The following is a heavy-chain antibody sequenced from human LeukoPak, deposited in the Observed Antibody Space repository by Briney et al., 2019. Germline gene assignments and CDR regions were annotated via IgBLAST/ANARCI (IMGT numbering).Heavy chain of an antibody. CDR2: IYHSGST. D-gene: IGHD1-7*01. CDR1: GYSTSSGYY. Sequence: PSETLSLTCTVSGYSTSSGYYCGWLRQPPGKGLEWFGSIYHSGSTYYNPSLKSRVTISVDTSKNQFSLKLSSVTAADTAVYYCAREKGYNWNYSSDYWGQGTLVTVSS. J-gene: IGHJ4*02. V-gene: IGHV4-38-2*02. CDR3: AREKGYNWNYSSDY.